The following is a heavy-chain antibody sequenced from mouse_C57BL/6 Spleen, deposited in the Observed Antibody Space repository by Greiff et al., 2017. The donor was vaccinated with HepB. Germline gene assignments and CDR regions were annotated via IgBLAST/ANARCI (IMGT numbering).Heavy chain of an antibody. D-gene: IGHD2-5*01. Sequence: VQLQESGAELVRPGTSVKMSCKASGYTFTNYWIGWAKQRPGHGLEWIGDIYPGGGYTNYNEKFKGKATLTADKSSSTAYMQFSSLTSEDSAIYYCAVGGSNYAGFAYWGQGTLVTVSA. CDR3: AVGGSNYAGFAY. V-gene: IGHV1-63*01. J-gene: IGHJ3*01. CDR1: GYTFTNYW. CDR2: IYPGGGYT.